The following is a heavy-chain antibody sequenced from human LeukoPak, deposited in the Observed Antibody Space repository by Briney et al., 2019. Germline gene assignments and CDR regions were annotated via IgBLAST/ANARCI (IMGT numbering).Heavy chain of an antibody. D-gene: IGHD3-22*01. CDR3: ATYYYDSSGYFDY. Sequence: PGGSLRLSCAASGFTFSDYYMSWIRQALGKGLEWVSYISSNGTTIYYADSVKGRFTISRDNARNSLYLQMNSLRVEDTAVYYCATYYYDSSGYFDYWGQGTLVTVSS. J-gene: IGHJ4*02. V-gene: IGHV3-11*01. CDR2: ISSNGTTI. CDR1: GFTFSDYY.